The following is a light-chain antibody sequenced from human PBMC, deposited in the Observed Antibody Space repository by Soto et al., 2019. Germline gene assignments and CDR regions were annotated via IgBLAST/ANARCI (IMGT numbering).Light chain of an antibody. CDR2: KAS. J-gene: IGKJ2*01. V-gene: IGKV1-5*03. CDR3: QHYITYPYT. Sequence: DIQMTQSPSTLSASVGDRVTITCRASQSITDWLAWYQQKPGKAPKLLIYKASSLESGVPSRFSGGESGTEFTLTISSLQPDDFASYYCQHYITYPYTFGQGTKLEIK. CDR1: QSITDW.